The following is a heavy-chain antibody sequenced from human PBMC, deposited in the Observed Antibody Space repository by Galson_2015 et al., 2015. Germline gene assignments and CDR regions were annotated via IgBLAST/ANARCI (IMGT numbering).Heavy chain of an antibody. CDR2: FDPEDGET. D-gene: IGHD1-1*01. CDR3: ATDRATVLAFDI. J-gene: IGHJ3*02. Sequence: SVKVSCKASGGTFSSYAISWVRQAPGKGLEWMGGFDPEDGETIYAQKFQGRVTMTEDTSTDTAYMELSSLRSEDTAVYYCATDRATVLAFDIWGQGTMVTVSS. CDR1: GGTFSSYA. V-gene: IGHV1-24*01.